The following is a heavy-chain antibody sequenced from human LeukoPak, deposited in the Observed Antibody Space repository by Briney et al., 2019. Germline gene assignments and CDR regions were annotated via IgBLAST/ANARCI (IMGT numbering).Heavy chain of an antibody. CDR2: HNPNSGGT. D-gene: IGHD3-22*01. CDR3: ARGKSYYYDSSGYHGVDY. Sequence: ASVKVSCKASGYTFTGYYMHWVRQAPGQGLEWMGRHNPNSGGTNYAQKFQGRVTMTRDTSISTAYMELSRLRSDDTAVYYCARGKSYYYDSSGYHGVDYWGQGTLVTVSS. CDR1: GYTFTGYY. J-gene: IGHJ4*02. V-gene: IGHV1-2*06.